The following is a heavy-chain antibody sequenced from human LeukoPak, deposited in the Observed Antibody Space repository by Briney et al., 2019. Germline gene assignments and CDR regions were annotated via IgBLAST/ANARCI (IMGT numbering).Heavy chain of an antibody. Sequence: GGSLRLSCAASGFTFSSYAMSWVRQAPGKGLEWVSAIRSSGGDTYYAGSVKGRFTISRDNSKNTLYLQMNRLRAEDTAVYYCAKDAVGGTAYYLDNWGQGTLVTVSS. CDR3: AKDAVGGTAYYLDN. CDR1: GFTFSSYA. D-gene: IGHD1-26*01. CDR2: IRSSGGDT. J-gene: IGHJ4*02. V-gene: IGHV3-23*01.